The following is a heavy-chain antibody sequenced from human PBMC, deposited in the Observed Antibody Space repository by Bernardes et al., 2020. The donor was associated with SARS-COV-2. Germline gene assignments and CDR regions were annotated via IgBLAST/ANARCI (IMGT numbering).Heavy chain of an antibody. J-gene: IGHJ4*02. CDR1: GFTFSSYS. Sequence: GGSLRLSCAASGFTFSSYSMDWVRQAPGKGLEWVSSISRTGDYIYYADSMKGRFTISRDNAKNSLFLQMNGLRADDTAVYYCARGGMKGQYSFDNWGQGTLVTVSS. D-gene: IGHD2-15*01. CDR2: ISRTGDYI. V-gene: IGHV3-21*06. CDR3: ARGGMKGQYSFDN.